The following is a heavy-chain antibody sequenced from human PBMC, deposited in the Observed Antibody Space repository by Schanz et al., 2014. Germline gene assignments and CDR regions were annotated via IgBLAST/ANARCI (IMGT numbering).Heavy chain of an antibody. CDR3: ARDARIAASGRWFDP. Sequence: QEQLVESGGCVVQPWRSLRLSCAASGFTFSSYGMHWVRQAPGKGLEWVAVLWNDGSDKYYADSVKGRFTISRDNSNNTLYLQMNSLRAEDTAVYYCARDARIAASGRWFDPWGQGTLVTVSS. CDR2: LWNDGSDK. J-gene: IGHJ5*02. CDR1: GFTFSSYG. D-gene: IGHD6-13*01. V-gene: IGHV3-33*01.